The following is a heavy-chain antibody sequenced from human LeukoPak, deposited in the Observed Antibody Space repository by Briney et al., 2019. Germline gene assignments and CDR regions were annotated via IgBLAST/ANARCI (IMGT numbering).Heavy chain of an antibody. J-gene: IGHJ5*02. V-gene: IGHV4-39*01. CDR3: AKAWSLYYDFWSGYYS. D-gene: IGHD3-3*01. CDR2: IYYSGST. Sequence: SETLSLTCTVSGGSISSSSYYWGWIRQPPGKGLEWIGSIYYSGSTYYNPSLKSRVTISVDTSKNQFSLKLSSVTAADTAVYYCAKAWSLYYDFWSGYYSWGQGTLVTVSS. CDR1: GGSISSSSYY.